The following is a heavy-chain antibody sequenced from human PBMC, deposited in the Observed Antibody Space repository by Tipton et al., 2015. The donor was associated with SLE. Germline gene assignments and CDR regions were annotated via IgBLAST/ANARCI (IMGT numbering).Heavy chain of an antibody. D-gene: IGHD3-9*01. CDR1: GGSISSYY. V-gene: IGHV4-4*08. Sequence: TLSLTCTVSGGSISSYYWSWIRQPPGKGLEWIGYIYTSGSTNYNPALKSRVTISVDTSKNQFSLKLSSVTAADTAVYYCARDGYDILTGHYYGMDVWGQGTTVTVSS. CDR2: IYTSGST. CDR3: ARDGYDILTGHYYGMDV. J-gene: IGHJ6*02.